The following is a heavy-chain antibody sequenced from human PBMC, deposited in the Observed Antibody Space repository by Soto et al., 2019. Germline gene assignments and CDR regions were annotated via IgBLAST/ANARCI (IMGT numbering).Heavy chain of an antibody. D-gene: IGHD2-15*01. CDR3: ARGGPYIVVVTGGDFDI. Sequence: SVKVSCKASGGTFSSYAISWVRQAPGQGLEWMGGIIPIFGTANYAQKFQGRVTITADESTSTAYMELSSLRSEDTAVYYCARGGPYIVVVTGGDFDIWGQGTMVTVSS. J-gene: IGHJ3*02. V-gene: IGHV1-69*13. CDR1: GGTFSSYA. CDR2: IIPIFGTA.